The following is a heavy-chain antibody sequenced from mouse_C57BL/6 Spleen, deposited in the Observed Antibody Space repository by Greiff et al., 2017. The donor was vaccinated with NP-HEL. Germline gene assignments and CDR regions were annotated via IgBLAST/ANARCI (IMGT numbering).Heavy chain of an antibody. D-gene: IGHD1-1*01. Sequence: VQLQQSGAELVRPGASVKLSCKASGYTFTDYYINWVKQRPGQGLEWIARIYPGSGNTYYNEKFKGKATLTAEKSSSTAYMQLSSLTSEDSAVYFCATEDYGSSYGYFDYWGQGTTLTVSS. V-gene: IGHV1-76*01. J-gene: IGHJ2*01. CDR2: IYPGSGNT. CDR1: GYTFTDYY. CDR3: ATEDYGSSYGYFDY.